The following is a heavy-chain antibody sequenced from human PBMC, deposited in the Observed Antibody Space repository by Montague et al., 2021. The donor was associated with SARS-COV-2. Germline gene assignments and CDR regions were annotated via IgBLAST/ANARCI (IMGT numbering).Heavy chain of an antibody. D-gene: IGHD2-15*01. V-gene: IGHV2-5*02. CDR1: GFSLSTSGVG. CDR2: IYWDDDK. CDR3: AHVGMACSGGSCYPKIKDWYFDL. Sequence: PALVKPTQTLTLTCTFSGFSLSTSGVGVGWIRQPPGKALEWLALIYWDDDKRYSPSLKSRLPITEDTSKNQVVLTMTNMDPVDTATYYCAHVGMACSGGSCYPKIKDWYFDLWGRGTLVTVSS. J-gene: IGHJ2*01.